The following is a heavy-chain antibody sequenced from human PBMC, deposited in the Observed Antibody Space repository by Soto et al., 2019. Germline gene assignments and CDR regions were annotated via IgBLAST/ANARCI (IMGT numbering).Heavy chain of an antibody. CDR1: GFTFSSYG. V-gene: IGHV3-33*01. Sequence: QVQLVESGGGVVQPGRSLRLSCAASGFTFSSYGMHWVRQAPGKGLEWVAVIWYDGSNKYYADSVKGRFTISRDNSKNTLYLQMNSLSAEDTAVYYCARGYCTNGVCYYYYYYMDVWGKGTTVTVSS. CDR2: IWYDGSNK. D-gene: IGHD2-8*01. CDR3: ARGYCTNGVCYYYYYYMDV. J-gene: IGHJ6*03.